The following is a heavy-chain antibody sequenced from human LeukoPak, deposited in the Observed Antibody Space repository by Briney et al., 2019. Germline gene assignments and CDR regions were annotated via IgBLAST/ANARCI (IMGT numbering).Heavy chain of an antibody. CDR1: GFTFSSYS. D-gene: IGHD6-13*01. J-gene: IGHJ4*02. Sequence: GGSLRLSCAASGFTFSSYSMNWVRQAPGKGLEWVSSISSSSSYIYYADSVKGRFTISRDNAKNSLYLQMNSLRAEDTAVYYCARAPIAAAGTDFDYWGQGTLVTVSS. V-gene: IGHV3-21*01. CDR3: ARAPIAAAGTDFDY. CDR2: ISSSSSYI.